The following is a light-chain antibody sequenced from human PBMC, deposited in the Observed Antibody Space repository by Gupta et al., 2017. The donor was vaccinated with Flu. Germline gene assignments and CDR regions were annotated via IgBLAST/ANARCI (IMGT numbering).Light chain of an antibody. CDR3: QQRDSEPYT. CDR1: QSISSY. Sequence: DIQMTQSPSSLPASVGDRVAITCRASQSISSYLNWYQQKPGKAPELLIYAASSLQSGVPSRFSGSGSGTDFTLTISRLQAEDSATFYCQQRDSEPYTFGQGTKMEIK. CDR2: AAS. J-gene: IGKJ2*01. V-gene: IGKV1-39*01.